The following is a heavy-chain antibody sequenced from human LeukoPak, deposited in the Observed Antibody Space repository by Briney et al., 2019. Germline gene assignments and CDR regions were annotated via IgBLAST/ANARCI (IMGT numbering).Heavy chain of an antibody. V-gene: IGHV3-21*01. Sequence: GGSLRLSCAASGFTFSSYSMNWVRQAQGKGLEWVSSISSSSSYIYYADSVKGRFTISRDNAKNSLYLQMNSLRAEDTAVYYCARESGYIVVVPAAPNWFDPWGQGTLVTVSS. CDR3: ARESGYIVVVPAAPNWFDP. D-gene: IGHD2-2*01. J-gene: IGHJ5*02. CDR1: GFTFSSYS. CDR2: ISSSSSYI.